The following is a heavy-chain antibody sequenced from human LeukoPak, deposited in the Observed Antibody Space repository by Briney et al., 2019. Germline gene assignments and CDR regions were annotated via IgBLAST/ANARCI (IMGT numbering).Heavy chain of an antibody. D-gene: IGHD3-16*01. J-gene: IGHJ4*02. CDR1: GFTFSSYA. Sequence: GGSLRLSCAASGFTFSSYAMSWVRQAPGKGLERVAVISYDGSNKYYADSVKGRFTISRDNSKNTLYLQMNSLRAEDTAVYYCARDNDSRDPPHFDYWGQGTLVTVSS. CDR3: ARDNDSRDPPHFDY. V-gene: IGHV3-30*04. CDR2: ISYDGSNK.